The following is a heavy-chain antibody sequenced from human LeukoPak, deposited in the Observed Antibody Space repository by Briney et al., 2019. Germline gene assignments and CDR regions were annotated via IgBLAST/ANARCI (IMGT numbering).Heavy chain of an antibody. CDR2: ISWNSGSI. CDR1: GFTFDDYA. D-gene: IGHD5-18*01. CDR3: AKDGAAMGNWVDY. V-gene: IGHV3-9*01. J-gene: IGHJ4*02. Sequence: GGSLRLSCAASGFTFDDYAMHWVRQAPGKGLEWVSGISWNSGSIGYADSVKGRFTISRDNAKNSLYLQMNSLRAEDTALYYCAKDGAAMGNWVDYWGQGTLVTVSS.